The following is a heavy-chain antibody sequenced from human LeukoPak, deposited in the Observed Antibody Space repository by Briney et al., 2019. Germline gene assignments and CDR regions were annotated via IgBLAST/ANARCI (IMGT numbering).Heavy chain of an antibody. CDR1: GGSISSYY. V-gene: IGHV4-59*01. J-gene: IGHJ4*02. Sequence: SETLSLTCTVPGGSISSYYWSWIRQPPGKGLEWIGYIYYSGSTNYNPSLKSRVTISVDTSKNQFSLKLSSVTAADTAVYYCARDLYYYGSETLFDYWGQGTLVTVSS. CDR2: IYYSGST. CDR3: ARDLYYYGSETLFDY. D-gene: IGHD3-10*01.